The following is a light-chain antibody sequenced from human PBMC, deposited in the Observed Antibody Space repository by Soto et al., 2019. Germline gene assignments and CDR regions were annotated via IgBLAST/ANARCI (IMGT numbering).Light chain of an antibody. CDR1: SSDVGGYNY. J-gene: IGLJ3*02. CDR3: SSYTSSSTWV. V-gene: IGLV2-14*01. Sequence: QSVLTQPASVSGSPGQSITISCTGTSSDVGGYNYVSWYQQHPRKAPKLMIYEVSNRPSGVSNRFSGSKSGNTASLTISGLQAEDEADYYCSSYTSSSTWVFGGGTKVTVL. CDR2: EVS.